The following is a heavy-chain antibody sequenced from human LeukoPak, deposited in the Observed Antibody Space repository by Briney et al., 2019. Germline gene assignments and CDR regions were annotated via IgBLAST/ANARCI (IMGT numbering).Heavy chain of an antibody. D-gene: IGHD6-19*01. CDR1: GDSMSSGDYF. CDR2: ISTSGNT. Sequence: SETLSLTCTVSGDSMSSGDYFWSWIRQPAGKGLEWIGRISTSGNTNSNPSLSNRVTMSLDKSKKQFSLKLSSVTAADTAVYYCAKGAGPPWFDPWGQGTLVTVSS. CDR3: AKGAGPPWFDP. J-gene: IGHJ5*02. V-gene: IGHV4-61*02.